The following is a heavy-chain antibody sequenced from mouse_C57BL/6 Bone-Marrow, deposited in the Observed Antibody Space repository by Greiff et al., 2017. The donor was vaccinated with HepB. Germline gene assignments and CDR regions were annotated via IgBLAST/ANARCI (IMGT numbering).Heavy chain of an antibody. V-gene: IGHV1-4*01. Sequence: VQLQESGAELARPGASVKMSCKASGYTFTSYTMHWVKQRPGQGLEWIGYINPSSGYTKYNQKFKDKATLTADKSSSTAYMQLSSRTSEDSAVYYCVYYSWFAYWGQGTLVTVSA. D-gene: IGHD1-1*01. CDR3: VYYSWFAY. CDR2: INPSSGYT. J-gene: IGHJ3*01. CDR1: GYTFTSYT.